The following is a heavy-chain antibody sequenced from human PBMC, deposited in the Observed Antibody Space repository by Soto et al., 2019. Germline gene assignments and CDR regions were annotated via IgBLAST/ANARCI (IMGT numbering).Heavy chain of an antibody. Sequence: GGSLRLACAASGFTFSAYYMAWIRQAPGKGLDLLSYISPGGDIISYADSVKGRFTVSRDNGKKSLHLQMNGLRDEDTAMYYCTRDPRILDYWGQGTLVTVSS. CDR2: ISPGGDII. CDR3: TRDPRILDY. J-gene: IGHJ4*02. CDR1: GFTFSAYY. V-gene: IGHV3-11*01.